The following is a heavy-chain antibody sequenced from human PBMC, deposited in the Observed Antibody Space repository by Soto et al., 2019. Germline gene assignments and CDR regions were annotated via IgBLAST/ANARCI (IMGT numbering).Heavy chain of an antibody. CDR2: ISYDGSNK. CDR1: GFTFSSYA. Sequence: QVQLVESGGGVVQPGRSLRLSCAASGFTFSSYAMHWVRQAPGKGLGWVAVISYDGSNKYYADSVKGRFTISRDNSKNTLYLHMNSQRAEDTAVYYCAREGNYGDAFDFWGQGTMVTVSS. D-gene: IGHD4-4*01. J-gene: IGHJ3*01. CDR3: AREGNYGDAFDF. V-gene: IGHV3-30-3*01.